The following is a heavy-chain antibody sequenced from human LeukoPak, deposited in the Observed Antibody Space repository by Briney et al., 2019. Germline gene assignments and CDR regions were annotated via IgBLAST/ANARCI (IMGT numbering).Heavy chain of an antibody. V-gene: IGHV3-48*01. CDR1: GFTFSSFS. CDR3: ARDLNWETY. CDR2: ISSTSSTI. J-gene: IGHJ4*02. Sequence: GGSLRLSCAASGFTFSSFSMNWVRQAPGKGLEWVSYISSTSSTIYYADSVKGRFTISRDNAKNSLYLQMNSLRAEDTAVYYCARDLNWETYWGQGTLVSVSS. D-gene: IGHD7-27*01.